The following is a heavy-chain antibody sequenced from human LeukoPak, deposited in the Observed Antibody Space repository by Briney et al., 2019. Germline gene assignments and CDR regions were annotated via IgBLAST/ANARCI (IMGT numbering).Heavy chain of an antibody. CDR2: IYYSGST. J-gene: IGHJ2*01. D-gene: IGHD3-22*01. CDR3: ARGVTMIVVVIHDWYFDL. CDR1: GGSISTYY. V-gene: IGHV4-59*04. Sequence: SETLSLTCTVSGGSISTYYWSWIRQPPGKGLEWIGNIYYSGSTYYNPSLKSRVTISVDTSKNQFSLKLSSVTAADTAVYYCARGVTMIVVVIHDWYFDLWGRGTLVTVSS.